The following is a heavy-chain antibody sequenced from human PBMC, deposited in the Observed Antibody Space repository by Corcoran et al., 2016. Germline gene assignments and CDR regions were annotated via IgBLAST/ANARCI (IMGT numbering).Heavy chain of an antibody. CDR3: ARDRLPWDCSGGSCYSDY. V-gene: IGHV3-7*03. J-gene: IGHJ4*02. D-gene: IGHD2-15*01. Sequence: EVQLVESGGGLVQPGGSLRLSCAASGFTFSSYWMSWVRQAPGKGLEWVANIKQDGSEKYYVDSVKGRFTISRDNAKNSLYLQMNSLRAEDTAVYYGARDRLPWDCSGGSCYSDYWGQGTLVTVSS. CDR1: GFTFSSYW. CDR2: IKQDGSEK.